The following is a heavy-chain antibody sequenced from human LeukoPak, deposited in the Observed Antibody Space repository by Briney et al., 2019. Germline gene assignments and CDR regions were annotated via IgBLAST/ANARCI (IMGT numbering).Heavy chain of an antibody. V-gene: IGHV4-39*07. CDR3: AREGYSSSWYSGYWYFDL. D-gene: IGHD6-13*01. CDR2: IYYSGNT. CDR1: GGSISTSAYY. Sequence: SETLSLTCIVSGGSISTSAYYWGWIRQPPGEGLQWIGSIYYSGNTYYNSSLKSRVTISVDTSTSQFSLRLSSVTAADTAVYYCAREGYSSSWYSGYWYFDLWGRGTLVTVSS. J-gene: IGHJ2*01.